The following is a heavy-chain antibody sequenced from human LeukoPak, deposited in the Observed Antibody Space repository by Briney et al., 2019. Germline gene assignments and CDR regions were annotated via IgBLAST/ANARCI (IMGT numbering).Heavy chain of an antibody. CDR3: GRAAAAGSNWFDP. CDR1: GFSVSSNY. D-gene: IGHD6-13*01. J-gene: IGHJ5*02. CDR2: LYSGSKI. Sequence: GGSLRLSCAVSGFSVSSNYLTWVRQAPGKGLEWVSTLYSGSKIFYAESLKGRVTISRDNANNTLFLQMNSLRAEDTAVYYCGRAAAAGSNWFDPWGQGTLVTVSS. V-gene: IGHV3-53*01.